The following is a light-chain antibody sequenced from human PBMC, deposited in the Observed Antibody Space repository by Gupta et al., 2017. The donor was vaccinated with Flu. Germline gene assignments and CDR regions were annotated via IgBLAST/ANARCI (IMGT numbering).Light chain of an antibody. CDR1: QTLFDHNGKTY. Sequence: VLPGQPASISCKSSQTLFDHNGKTYLYRYQPRPGQPPQLLIYEVSKRFPGVPERFSGSGSETDFTLTISRVEAEDVGVYYCTQSLQFPRTFGQGTKLEI. V-gene: IGKV2D-29*01. CDR2: EVS. J-gene: IGKJ2*01. CDR3: TQSLQFPRT.